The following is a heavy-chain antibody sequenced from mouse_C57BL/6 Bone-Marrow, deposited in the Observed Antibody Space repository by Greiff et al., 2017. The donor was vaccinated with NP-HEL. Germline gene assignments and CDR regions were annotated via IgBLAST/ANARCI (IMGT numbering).Heavy chain of an antibody. V-gene: IGHV1-55*01. Sequence: VQLQQPGAELVKPGASVKMSCKASGYTFTSYWITWVKQRPGQGLEWIGDIYPGSGSTNYNEKFKSKATLTVDTSSSTAYMQLSSLTSEDSEVYYCARGYYGFYAMDYWGQGTSVTVSS. J-gene: IGHJ4*01. CDR3: ARGYYGFYAMDY. CDR2: IYPGSGST. CDR1: GYTFTSYW. D-gene: IGHD1-2*01.